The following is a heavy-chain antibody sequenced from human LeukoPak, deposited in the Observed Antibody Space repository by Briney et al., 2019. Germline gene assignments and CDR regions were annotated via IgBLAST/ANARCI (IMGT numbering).Heavy chain of an antibody. CDR1: GYTFTSYD. D-gene: IGHD1/OR15-1a*01. Sequence: GASVKVSCKASGYTFTSYDINWVRQATGQGLEWMGWMNPNSGNTGFAQKFQGRVTLTSNTSMNTAYMELSSLTSDDTAVYSCAGRGGQNNYWYSDYWGQGTLVTVSS. CDR2: MNPNSGNT. V-gene: IGHV1-8*01. CDR3: AGRGGQNNYWYSDY. J-gene: IGHJ4*02.